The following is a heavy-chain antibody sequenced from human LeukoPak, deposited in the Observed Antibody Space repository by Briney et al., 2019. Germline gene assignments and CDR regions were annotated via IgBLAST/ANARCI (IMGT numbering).Heavy chain of an antibody. J-gene: IGHJ6*02. CDR2: IYGDGSFT. V-gene: IGHV3-74*01. D-gene: IGHD3-16*01. Sequence: GGSLRLSCAASGFTFSNFWMHWVRQAPGKGLVWVALIYGDGSFTRYADSVKGRFTISRDNAKNSLYLQMSNLRAEDTAVYFCARGGGLDVWGQGATVTVSS. CDR3: ARGGGLDV. CDR1: GFTFSNFW.